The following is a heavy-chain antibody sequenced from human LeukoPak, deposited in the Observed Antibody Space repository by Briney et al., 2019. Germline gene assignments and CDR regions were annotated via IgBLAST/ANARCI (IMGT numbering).Heavy chain of an antibody. CDR3: AKEIDTLGTNAFDI. CDR2: INEDGGKT. CDR1: GFTFSSYG. V-gene: IGHV3-43*02. Sequence: PGRSLRLSCAASGFTFSSYGLHWVRQAPGKGLEWVSLINEDGGKTFYADSVRGRFTISRDNSKNSLYLQMNSLRTEDTALYYCAKEIDTLGTNAFDIWGQGTIVTVSS. D-gene: IGHD2-15*01. J-gene: IGHJ3*02.